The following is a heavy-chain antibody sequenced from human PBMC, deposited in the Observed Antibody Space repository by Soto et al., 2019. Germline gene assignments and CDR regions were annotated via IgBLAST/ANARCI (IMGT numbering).Heavy chain of an antibody. Sequence: PGGSLRLSCAASGFTFSNYAMSWVSQAPGKGLEWVSAISGSGGSTYYADSVKGRFTISRDNSKNTLYLQMNSLRAEDTAVYYCAKFWSGYPHNWFDPWGQGTLVTVSS. CDR2: ISGSGGST. J-gene: IGHJ5*02. CDR1: GFTFSNYA. D-gene: IGHD3-3*01. CDR3: AKFWSGYPHNWFDP. V-gene: IGHV3-23*01.